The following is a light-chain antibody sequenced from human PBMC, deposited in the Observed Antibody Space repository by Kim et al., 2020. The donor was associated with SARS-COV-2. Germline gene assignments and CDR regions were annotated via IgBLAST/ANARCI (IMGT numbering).Light chain of an antibody. Sequence: QSVLTQPPSASGTPGQRVTISCSGSISNIGTNTVNWYQQLPGTAPKLLIYSNNQRPSGVPDRFSGSKSGTSASLAIIGLQSDDEADYYCAAWDDSRTVLFGGGTKLTVL. CDR2: SNN. V-gene: IGLV1-44*01. CDR1: ISNIGTNT. J-gene: IGLJ2*01. CDR3: AAWDDSRTVL.